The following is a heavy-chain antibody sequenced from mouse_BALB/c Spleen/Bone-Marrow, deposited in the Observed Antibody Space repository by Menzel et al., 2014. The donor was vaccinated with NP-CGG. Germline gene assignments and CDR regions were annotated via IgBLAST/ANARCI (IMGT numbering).Heavy chain of an antibody. J-gene: IGHJ3*01. CDR2: ISSGGSYT. CDR1: GFTFSSYG. V-gene: IGHV5-6*01. CDR3: ARGGGAYYGNYWFAY. D-gene: IGHD2-10*01. Sequence: EVKLMESGGDLVKPGGSLKLSCAASGFTFSSYGMSWVRQTPDKRLEWVATISSGGSYTYYPDSVKGRFTISRDNAKNTLYLQMSSLKSEDTAIYYCARGGGAYYGNYWFAYWGQGTLVTVSA.